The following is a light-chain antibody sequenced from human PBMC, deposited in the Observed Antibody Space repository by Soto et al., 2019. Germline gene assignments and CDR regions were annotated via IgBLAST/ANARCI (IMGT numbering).Light chain of an antibody. Sequence: DIQMTQSPSSLSASVGDRVTITCRASQGISNYLAWYQQKPGKVPKLLIYAASTLQSGVPSRFSGSGSGTEFTLTISSLQPEAVATYYYQKHKCATFTFGHGTKVDIK. V-gene: IGKV1-27*01. CDR2: AAS. CDR3: QKHKCATFT. J-gene: IGKJ3*01. CDR1: QGISNY.